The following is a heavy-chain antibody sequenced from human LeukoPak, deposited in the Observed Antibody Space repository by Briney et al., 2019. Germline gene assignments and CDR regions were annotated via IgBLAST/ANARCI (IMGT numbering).Heavy chain of an antibody. CDR2: ISYDGSNK. D-gene: IGHD3-3*01. CDR3: ARDFPPYYDFWSGYYDY. CDR1: GFTFSSYA. V-gene: IGHV3-30*04. Sequence: GRSLRLSCAASGFTFSSYAMHWVPQAPGKGLEWVAVISYDGSNKYYADSVKGRFTISRDNSKNTLYLQMNSLRAEDTAVYYCARDFPPYYDFWSGYYDYWGQGTLVTVSS. J-gene: IGHJ4*02.